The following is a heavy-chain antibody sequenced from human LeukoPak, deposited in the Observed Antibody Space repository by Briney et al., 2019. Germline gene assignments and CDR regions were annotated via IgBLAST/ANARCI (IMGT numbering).Heavy chain of an antibody. J-gene: IGHJ4*02. Sequence: PGGSLRLSCAASGFTFDDYTMHWVRQAPGKGLEWVSLISWDGGSTYYADSVKGRFTISRDNSKNSLYLQMNSLRTEDTALYYCAKDTGWPGGNSFDYWGQGTLVTVSS. CDR2: ISWDGGST. V-gene: IGHV3-43*01. D-gene: IGHD4-23*01. CDR3: AKDTGWPGGNSFDY. CDR1: GFTFDDYT.